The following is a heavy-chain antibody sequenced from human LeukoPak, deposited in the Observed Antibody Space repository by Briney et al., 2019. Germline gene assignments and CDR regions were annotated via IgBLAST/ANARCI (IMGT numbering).Heavy chain of an antibody. CDR3: ARGRVTSVGN. J-gene: IGHJ4*02. CDR2: ISSSSSTI. CDR1: GFTFSIHG. V-gene: IGHV3-48*01. D-gene: IGHD3-16*01. Sequence: GGSLRLSCAASGFTFSIHGLSWVRQAPGKGLEWVSYISSSSSTIYYADSVKGRFTISRDNAKNSLYLQMYSLRAEDTAVYYCARGRVTSVGNWGQGTLVTVSS.